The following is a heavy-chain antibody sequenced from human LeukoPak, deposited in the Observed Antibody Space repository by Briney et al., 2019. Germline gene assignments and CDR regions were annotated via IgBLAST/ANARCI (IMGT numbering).Heavy chain of an antibody. D-gene: IGHD5-12*01. CDR2: ISDGGKTK. CDR3: ARDYSGWSLDP. CDR1: GFTFSSSE. V-gene: IGHV3-48*03. J-gene: IGHJ5*02. Sequence: GGSLRLSCAASGFTFSSSEMNWVRQAPGKGLEWVSYISDGGKTKCYADSVKGRFTISRDNAKNSLYLQMNSLRAEDTAVYYCARDYSGWSLDPWGQGTLVTVSS.